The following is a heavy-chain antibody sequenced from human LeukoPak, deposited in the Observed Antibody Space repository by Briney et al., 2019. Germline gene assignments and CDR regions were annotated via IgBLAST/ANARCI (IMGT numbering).Heavy chain of an antibody. D-gene: IGHD6-25*01. J-gene: IGHJ6*02. CDR1: GFTFSNYA. V-gene: IGHV3-23*01. CDR3: AKSSTSQRGYYGMDV. Sequence: PGGSLRLSCAASGFTFSNYAMSWVRQAPGKGREWGSFITDSGSSTYYADSVKGRFTISRDSPKNTLSLQMNSLRVEDTGVYFCAKSSTSQRGYYGMDVWGQGTTVTVSS. CDR2: ITDSGSST.